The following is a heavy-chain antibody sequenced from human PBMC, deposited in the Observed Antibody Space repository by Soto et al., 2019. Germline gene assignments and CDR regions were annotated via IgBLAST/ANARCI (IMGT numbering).Heavy chain of an antibody. J-gene: IGHJ4*02. Sequence: QVQLVESGGGVVQPGRSLRLSCAASGFTFSSYGMHWVRQAPGKGLEWVAGMSYDGSYKYFADSVKGRFTISRDNSKNTLYLQMNSLRAEDTAVYYCAKGEQWLVLDYFDYWGQGTRVTVSS. V-gene: IGHV3-30*18. CDR3: AKGEQWLVLDYFDY. D-gene: IGHD6-19*01. CDR1: GFTFSSYG. CDR2: MSYDGSYK.